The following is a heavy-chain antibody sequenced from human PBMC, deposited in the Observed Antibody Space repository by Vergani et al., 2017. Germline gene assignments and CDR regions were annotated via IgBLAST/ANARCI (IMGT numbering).Heavy chain of an antibody. CDR1: GGPISSGDYY. Sequence: QVQLQESGPGLVKPSQTLSLTCTVSGGPISSGDYYWSWIRQPPGKGLEWIGYIYYSGSTYYNPSLKGRVTISVDTSKNQFSLKLSSLTAADPAVYYCARLLGSADGWXFDLWGRGTLVTVSS. J-gene: IGHJ2*01. CDR3: ARLLGSADGWXFDL. V-gene: IGHV4-30-4*01. CDR2: IYYSGST. D-gene: IGHD2-15*01.